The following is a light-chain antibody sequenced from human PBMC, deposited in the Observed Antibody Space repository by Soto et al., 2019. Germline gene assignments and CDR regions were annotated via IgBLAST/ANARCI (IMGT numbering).Light chain of an antibody. CDR2: GNS. CDR1: SSNIGAGYD. J-gene: IGLJ2*01. V-gene: IGLV1-40*01. Sequence: QSVLTQPPSVSGAPGQRVTISCTGSSSNIGAGYDVHGYQQLPGTAPKLLIYGNSNRPSGVPDRFSGSKSGTSASLAITRLQAEDEADYYCQSYDSSLSVVFGGGTKLTVL. CDR3: QSYDSSLSVV.